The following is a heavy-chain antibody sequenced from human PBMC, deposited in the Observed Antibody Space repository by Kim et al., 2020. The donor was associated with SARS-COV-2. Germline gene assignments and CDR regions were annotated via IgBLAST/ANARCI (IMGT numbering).Heavy chain of an antibody. V-gene: IGHV3-23*01. Sequence: GGSLRLSCAASGFTFSSYAMSWVRQAPGKGLEWVSAISGSGGSTYYADSVKGRFTISRDNSKNTLYLQMNSLRAEDTAVYYCAKTVGRFGELLLDYWGQGTLVTVSS. D-gene: IGHD3-10*01. CDR2: ISGSGGST. CDR1: GFTFSSYA. J-gene: IGHJ4*02. CDR3: AKTVGRFGELLLDY.